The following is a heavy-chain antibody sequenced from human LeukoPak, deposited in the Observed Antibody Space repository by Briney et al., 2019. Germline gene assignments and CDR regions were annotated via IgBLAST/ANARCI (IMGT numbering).Heavy chain of an antibody. CDR3: ARVLVVVAATRAFDI. CDR1: GGSFSSGGYY. D-gene: IGHD2-15*01. Sequence: SETLSLTCTVSGGSFSSGGYYWSWIRQHPGKGLEWIGYIYYSGSTYYNPSLKSRVTISVDTSKNQFSLKLSSVTAADTAVYYCARVLVVVAATRAFDIWGQGTMVTVSS. V-gene: IGHV4-31*03. CDR2: IYYSGST. J-gene: IGHJ3*02.